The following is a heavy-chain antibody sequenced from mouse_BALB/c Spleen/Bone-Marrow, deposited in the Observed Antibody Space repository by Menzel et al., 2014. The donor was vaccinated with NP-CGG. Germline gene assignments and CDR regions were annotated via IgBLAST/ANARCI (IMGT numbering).Heavy chain of an antibody. Sequence: VQLQQSGAGLVKPGASVKLSCTASGFNIKDTYMHWVKQRPEQGLEWIGRIDPANGNTKYDPKFQGKATITADTSSNTAYLQLSSLTSEDTAVYYCASYRYAWFFDVWGAGTTVTASS. CDR2: IDPANGNT. J-gene: IGHJ1*01. CDR3: ASYRYAWFFDV. CDR1: GFNIKDTY. D-gene: IGHD2-14*01. V-gene: IGHV14-3*02.